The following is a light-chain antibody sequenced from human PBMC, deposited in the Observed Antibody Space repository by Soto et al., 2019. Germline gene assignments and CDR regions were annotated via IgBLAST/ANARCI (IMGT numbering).Light chain of an antibody. Sequence: EIVLTQSPGTLSLSPGERATPSCRASKSVSTSYLASYQHKPGQAPRLPIYGASSRATGIPDRFSGSGSGTDFTLTISRQEPEDFGVYYCQQYGSSPPYTFGQGTKLEIK. CDR3: QQYGSSPPYT. CDR1: KSVSTSY. V-gene: IGKV3-20*01. CDR2: GAS. J-gene: IGKJ2*01.